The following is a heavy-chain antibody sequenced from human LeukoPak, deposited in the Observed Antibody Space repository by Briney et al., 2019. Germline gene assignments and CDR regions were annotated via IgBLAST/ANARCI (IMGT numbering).Heavy chain of an antibody. CDR1: GFTFSDYY. V-gene: IGHV3-11*01. CDR3: ARDANDAVYYYYGMDV. D-gene: IGHD4/OR15-4a*01. J-gene: IGHJ6*02. CDR2: ISSSGSTI. Sequence: GGSLRLSCAASGFTFSDYYKSWIRQAPGKGLEWVSYISSSGSTIYYADSVKGRFTISRDNAKNSLYLQMNSLRAEDTAVYYCARDANDAVYYYYGMDVWGQGTTVTVSS.